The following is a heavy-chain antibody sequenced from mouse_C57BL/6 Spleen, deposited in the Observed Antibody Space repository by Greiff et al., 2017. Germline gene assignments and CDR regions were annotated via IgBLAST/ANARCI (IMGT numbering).Heavy chain of an antibody. J-gene: IGHJ4*01. V-gene: IGHV2-2*01. CDR2: IWSGGST. Sequence: VQRVESGPGLVQPSQSLSITCTVSGFSLTSYGVHWVRQSPGKGLEWLGVIWSGGSTDYNAAFISRLSISKDNSKSQVFFKMNSLQADDTAIYYCARNSNYYGSSYDAMDYWGQGTSVTVSS. CDR3: ARNSNYYGSSYDAMDY. D-gene: IGHD1-1*01. CDR1: GFSLTSYG.